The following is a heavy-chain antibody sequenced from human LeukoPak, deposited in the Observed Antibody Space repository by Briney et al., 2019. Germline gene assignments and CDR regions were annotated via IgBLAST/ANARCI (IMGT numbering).Heavy chain of an antibody. CDR1: GFTFSSYS. V-gene: IGHV3-21*01. Sequence: PGGSLRLSCAASGFTFSSYSMNWVRQAPGKGLEWVSSISSSSSYIYYADSVKGRFTISRDNAKNSLYLQMNSLRAEDTAVYYCARICSSTSCDPPYDYYGMDVWGKGTTVTVSS. D-gene: IGHD2-2*01. J-gene: IGHJ6*04. CDR3: ARICSSTSCDPPYDYYGMDV. CDR2: ISSSSSYI.